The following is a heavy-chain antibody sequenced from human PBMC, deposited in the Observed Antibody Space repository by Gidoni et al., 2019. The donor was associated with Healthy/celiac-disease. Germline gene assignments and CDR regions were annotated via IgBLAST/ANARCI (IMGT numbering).Heavy chain of an antibody. CDR2: ISYDGSNK. J-gene: IGHJ4*02. Sequence: QVQLVESGGGVVQPGRSLRLSCAASGFTFSSYGMHWVRQAPGKGLEWVAVISYDGSNKYYADSVKGRFTISRDNSKNTLYLQMNSLRAEDTAVYYCAKEGDYVWGSYRYFDYWGQGTLVTVSS. V-gene: IGHV3-30*18. D-gene: IGHD3-16*02. CDR3: AKEGDYVWGSYRYFDY. CDR1: GFTFSSYG.